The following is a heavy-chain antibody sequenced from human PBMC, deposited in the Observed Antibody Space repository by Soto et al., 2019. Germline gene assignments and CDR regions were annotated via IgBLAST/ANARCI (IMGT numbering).Heavy chain of an antibody. Sequence: SETLSLTCSVAGYLISSGYYWGWVRQTPGKGLEWLGSIDNSGKTYKNPSRMRRVIASVDLFKNHFPLTRRSVPAADTAVYFCVRDLSSGYDSYYFAYRGKGTLVRVSS. CDR3: VRDLSSGYDSYYFAY. CDR1: GYLISSGYY. CDR2: IDNSGKT. D-gene: IGHD3-22*01. J-gene: IGHJ4*02. V-gene: IGHV4-38-2*02.